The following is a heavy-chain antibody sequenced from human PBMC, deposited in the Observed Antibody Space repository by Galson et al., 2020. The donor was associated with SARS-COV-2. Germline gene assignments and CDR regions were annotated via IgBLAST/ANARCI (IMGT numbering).Heavy chain of an antibody. Sequence: GESLKISCAASGFTFDDYYMHWVRQAPGKGLEWVSLISWDGTSTYYGDSVKGRFTISRDNSKNFLYLQMNSLRTEDTALYYCAKDLAAGYSMPGGGMDVWGQGTTVTVSS. J-gene: IGHJ6*02. CDR3: AKDLAAGYSMPGGGMDV. CDR1: GFTFDDYY. CDR2: ISWDGTST. V-gene: IGHV3-43*01. D-gene: IGHD6-13*01.